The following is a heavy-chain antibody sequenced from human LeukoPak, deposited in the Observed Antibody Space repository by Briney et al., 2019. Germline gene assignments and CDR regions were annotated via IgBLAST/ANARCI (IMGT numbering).Heavy chain of an antibody. CDR2: IKQNGSEK. D-gene: IGHD5-12*01. CDR1: GFTFSNFW. Sequence: GGSLRLSCAASGFTFSNFWMTWVRQAPGKGLEWVANIKQNGSEKYYVDSVKGRFTFSRDNAKNSLYLQMTSLGAEDTAVYYCARRGYSGSIYYWGQGTLVTVSS. J-gene: IGHJ4*02. V-gene: IGHV3-7*01. CDR3: ARRGYSGSIYY.